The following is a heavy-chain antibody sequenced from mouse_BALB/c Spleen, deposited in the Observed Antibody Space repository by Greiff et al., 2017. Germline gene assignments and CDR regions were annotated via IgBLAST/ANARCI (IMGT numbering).Heavy chain of an antibody. CDR1: GFNIKDYY. V-gene: IGHV14-1*02. CDR3: GRGYNVRNYFDD. J-gene: IGHJ2*01. CDR2: IDPENGNT. Sequence: EVQLQQSGAELVRTGALVKLSCKASGFNIKDYYMHWVKQRPEQGLEWIGWIDPENGNTIYDPKFQGKASITADTSSNKAYLQRSSLTSEDTADYDCGRGYNVRNYFDDGGQGTTRTVSS. D-gene: IGHD6-1*01.